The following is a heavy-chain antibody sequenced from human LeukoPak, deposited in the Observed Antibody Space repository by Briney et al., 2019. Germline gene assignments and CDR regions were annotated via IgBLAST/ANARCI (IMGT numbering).Heavy chain of an antibody. J-gene: IGHJ4*02. D-gene: IGHD1-26*01. CDR3: ARETVSGSYDY. CDR1: GFPFGDYA. V-gene: IGHV3-48*03. Sequence: PGGSLRLSCAVSGFPFGDYAMSWVRQAPGKGLEWVSYISSSGSTIYYADSVKGRFTISRDNAKNSLYLQMNSLRAEDTAVYYCARETVSGSYDYWGQGTLVTVSS. CDR2: ISSSGSTI.